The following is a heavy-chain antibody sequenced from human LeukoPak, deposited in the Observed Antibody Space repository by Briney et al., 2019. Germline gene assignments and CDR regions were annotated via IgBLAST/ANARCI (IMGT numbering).Heavy chain of an antibody. J-gene: IGHJ4*02. V-gene: IGHV4-34*01. D-gene: IGHD3-22*01. CDR1: GGSFSGYY. Sequence: SETLSLTCAVYGGSFSGYYWSWIRQPPGKGLEWIGEINHSGSTNYNPSLKSRVTISVDTSKNQFSLKLSFVTAADTAVYYCARGITTLLPVHFDYWGQGTLVTVSS. CDR2: INHSGST. CDR3: ARGITTLLPVHFDY.